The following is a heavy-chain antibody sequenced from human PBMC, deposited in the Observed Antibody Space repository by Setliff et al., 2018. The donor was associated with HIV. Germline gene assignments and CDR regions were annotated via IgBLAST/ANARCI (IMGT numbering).Heavy chain of an antibody. Sequence: PSETLSLTCTVSGGSASNSRYYWAWIRQPPGKGLQWIGFIYNSEMINYNPSLKSRVSMSLDTSKNQFSLKLTSVTAADTAVYYCARGGTSSNWFDPWGQGTLVTVSS. J-gene: IGHJ5*02. V-gene: IGHV4-61*01. CDR3: ARGGTSSNWFDP. D-gene: IGHD1-26*01. CDR2: IYNSEMI. CDR1: GGSASNSRYY.